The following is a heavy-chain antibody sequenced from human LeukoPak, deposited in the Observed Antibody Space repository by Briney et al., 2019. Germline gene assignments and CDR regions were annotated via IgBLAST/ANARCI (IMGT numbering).Heavy chain of an antibody. D-gene: IGHD1-1*01. CDR1: GGSISSYY. J-gene: IGHJ3*02. Sequence: SETLSRTCSVSGGSISSYYWSWIRQPPGKGLEWIRYMYYSGSTYYNPSLESRVTISIDTSKKQLSLKLTSVTAADTAVYYCARDRRESTKPNDALDIWGQGTMVTVSS. CDR3: ARDRRESTKPNDALDI. V-gene: IGHV4-59*01. CDR2: MYYSGST.